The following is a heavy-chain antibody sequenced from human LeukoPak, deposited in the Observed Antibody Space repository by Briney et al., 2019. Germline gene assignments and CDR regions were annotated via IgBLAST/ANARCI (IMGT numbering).Heavy chain of an antibody. CDR1: GYTFTGYY. D-gene: IGHD5-12*01. CDR2: INLNSGGT. Sequence: ASVKVSCKASGYTFTGYYMHWVRQAPGQGLEWMGWINLNSGGTNYAQKFQGRVTMTRDTSISTAYMELSRLRSDDTAVYYCARDDSGYAFDIWGQGTMVTVSS. CDR3: ARDDSGYAFDI. V-gene: IGHV1-2*02. J-gene: IGHJ3*02.